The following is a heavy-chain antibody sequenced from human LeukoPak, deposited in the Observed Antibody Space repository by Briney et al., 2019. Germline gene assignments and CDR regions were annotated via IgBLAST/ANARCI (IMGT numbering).Heavy chain of an antibody. Sequence: GGSLRLSCAASGFTLHWVRQAPGKGLVWVSRINTDGSSASYADSVKGRFTISRDNAKNTLYLQMNSLRAEDTAVYYCARADHVGANAYYFDYWGQGTLVTVSS. D-gene: IGHD1-26*01. CDR2: INTDGSSA. CDR3: ARADHVGANAYYFDY. J-gene: IGHJ4*02. CDR1: GFTL. V-gene: IGHV3-74*01.